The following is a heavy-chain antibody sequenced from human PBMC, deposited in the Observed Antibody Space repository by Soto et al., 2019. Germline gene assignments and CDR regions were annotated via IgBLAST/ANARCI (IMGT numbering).Heavy chain of an antibody. Sequence: WGSLRLSCAASGSTFSNFAMSWVRQAPGKGLEWVSGIIGSGDTTYYADSVKGRFTISRDKSKTTLYLQMNSLRAEDTAMYYCAKEGGYSFGPGNYYGMDVWGQGTTVTVSS. V-gene: IGHV3-23*01. CDR2: IIGSGDTT. D-gene: IGHD5-18*01. CDR1: GSTFSNFA. CDR3: AKEGGYSFGPGNYYGMDV. J-gene: IGHJ6*01.